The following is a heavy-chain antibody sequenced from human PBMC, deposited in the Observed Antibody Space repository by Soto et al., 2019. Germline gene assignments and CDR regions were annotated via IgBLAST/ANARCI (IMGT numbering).Heavy chain of an antibody. D-gene: IGHD3-10*01. V-gene: IGHV3-53*01. CDR3: ARGYWRFGESYYFDY. CDR1: GFPVSSGY. Sequence: LGGSLRLSCAASGFPVSSGYMSWVRQAPGMGMEWVSVILSGGDTYYADSVKGRFTGSRDNSQNTVYVKMNSLGGEDTATYYCARGYWRFGESYYFDYWGQGSLVTVSS. J-gene: IGHJ4*02. CDR2: ILSGGDT.